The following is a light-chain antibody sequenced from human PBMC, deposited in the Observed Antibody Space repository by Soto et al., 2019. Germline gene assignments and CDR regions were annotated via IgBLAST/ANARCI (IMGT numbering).Light chain of an antibody. CDR3: QQYGSSPT. J-gene: IGKJ1*01. Sequence: IVLTQSPGTLSLSPGERATLSCRASQSLASNYFAWYQQNPGQAPRLLIYGISSRATGIPDRFSDNGSETDFTLTISRLEPEDFAVYYCQQYGSSPTFGQGTKV. CDR1: QSLASNY. V-gene: IGKV3-20*01. CDR2: GIS.